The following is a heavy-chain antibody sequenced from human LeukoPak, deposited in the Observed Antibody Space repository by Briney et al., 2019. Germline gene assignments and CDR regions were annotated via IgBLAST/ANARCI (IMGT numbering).Heavy chain of an antibody. Sequence: GGSLRPSCAASGFTFSSYSMNWVRQAPGKGLEWVSYISSSGSTIYYADSVKGRLTISRDNATNSLYLQLSSLRDEDTAVYYCARDCRLNCARQPGFDSWGQGTLVTVSS. CDR2: ISSSGSTI. D-gene: IGHD1-1*01. CDR1: GFTFSSYS. J-gene: IGHJ5*01. CDR3: ARDCRLNCARQPGFDS. V-gene: IGHV3-48*02.